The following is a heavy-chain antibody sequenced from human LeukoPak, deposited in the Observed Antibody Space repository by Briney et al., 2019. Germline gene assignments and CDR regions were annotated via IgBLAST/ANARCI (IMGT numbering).Heavy chain of an antibody. CDR3: ARVLTVASRDY. Sequence: GGSLRLSCAASGFTFSTYWMSWVRQAPGKGLEWVANIKQDGRDKFYVDSVKGRLTISRDNAKKSMYLQMSSLRAEDTGIYYCARVLTVASRDYWGQGTLVTVSS. J-gene: IGHJ4*02. D-gene: IGHD2-2*01. CDR2: IKQDGRDK. V-gene: IGHV3-7*01. CDR1: GFTFSTYW.